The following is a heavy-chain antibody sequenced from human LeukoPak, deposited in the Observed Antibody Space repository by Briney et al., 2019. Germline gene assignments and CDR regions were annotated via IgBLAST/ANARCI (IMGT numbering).Heavy chain of an antibody. CDR1: GFTVSSNY. CDR3: ARGRPGYGDYDY. Sequence: GGSLRLSCAASGFTVSSNYMSWVRQAPGKGLKWVSVIYRDGDTDYADSVRGRFTISRDNSKNTLYLQMNSLRAEDTAVYYCARGRPGYGDYDYWGQGTLVTVSS. D-gene: IGHD4-17*01. CDR2: IYRDGDT. J-gene: IGHJ4*02. V-gene: IGHV3-53*01.